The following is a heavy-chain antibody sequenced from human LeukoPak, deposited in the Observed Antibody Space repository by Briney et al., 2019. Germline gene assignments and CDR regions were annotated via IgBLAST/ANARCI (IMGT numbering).Heavy chain of an antibody. CDR1: GGSISSYY. Sequence: SETLSLTCTVSGGSISSYYWSWIRQPPGKGLAWIGYIYYSGSTNYNPSLKSRVTISVDTSKNQFSLKLSSVTAADTAVYYCARDGEAYGSGSYHLHWFDPWGQGTLVTVSS. J-gene: IGHJ5*02. CDR2: IYYSGST. CDR3: ARDGEAYGSGSYHLHWFDP. V-gene: IGHV4-59*01. D-gene: IGHD3-10*01.